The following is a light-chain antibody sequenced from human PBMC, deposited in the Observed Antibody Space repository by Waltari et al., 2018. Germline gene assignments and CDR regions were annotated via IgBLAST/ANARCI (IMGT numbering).Light chain of an antibody. CDR1: QAISSY. CDR2: KAS. V-gene: IGKV1-9*01. CDR3: QQRNSHPWT. Sequence: DIQLTQSPSSLSASVGDRVTITCRAGQAISSYLAWYQQKPGKAPQLLIYKASSLKSGVPSRFSGSGAGTEVSLTINGLQPEDFAVYFGQQRNSHPWTFGQGTKVEIK. J-gene: IGKJ1*01.